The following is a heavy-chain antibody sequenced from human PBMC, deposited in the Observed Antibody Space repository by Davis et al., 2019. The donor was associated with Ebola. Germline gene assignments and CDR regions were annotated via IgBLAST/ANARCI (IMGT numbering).Heavy chain of an antibody. V-gene: IGHV1-18*04. CDR1: GYTFTSYG. D-gene: IGHD2-15*01. CDR3: ARDRPDCSGGSCYSAFGY. Sequence: ASVKVSCKASGYTFTSYGISWVRQAPGQGLEWMGWISAYNGNTNYAQKLQGRVTMTTDTSTSTAYMELRSLRSDDTAVYYCARDRPDCSGGSCYSAFGYWGQGTLVTVSS. J-gene: IGHJ4*02. CDR2: ISAYNGNT.